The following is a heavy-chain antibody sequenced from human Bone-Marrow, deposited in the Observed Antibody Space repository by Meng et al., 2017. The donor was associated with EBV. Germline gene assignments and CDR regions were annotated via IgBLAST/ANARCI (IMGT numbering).Heavy chain of an antibody. V-gene: IGHV1-2*06. D-gene: IGHD3-22*01. CDR1: GYTLTGYY. CDR2: INPNSGGT. Sequence: VQSGAEVQKPGPSVKVSCKASGYTLTGYYMHWVRQAPGQGLEWMGRINPNSGGTNYAQKFQGRVTMTRDTSISTAYMELSRLRSDDTAVYYCARFLDYDSSGYYYGSFDYWGQGTLVTVSS. J-gene: IGHJ4*02. CDR3: ARFLDYDSSGYYYGSFDY.